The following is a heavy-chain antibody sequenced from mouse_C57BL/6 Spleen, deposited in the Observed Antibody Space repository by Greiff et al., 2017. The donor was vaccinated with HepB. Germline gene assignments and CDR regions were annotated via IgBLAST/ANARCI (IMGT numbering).Heavy chain of an antibody. CDR2: INPSSGYT. CDR3: ASQLTGTGAWFAY. J-gene: IGHJ3*01. D-gene: IGHD4-1*01. V-gene: IGHV1-7*01. CDR1: GYTFTSYW. Sequence: VQLQESGAELAKPGASVKLSCKASGYTFTSYWMHWVKQRPGQGLEWIGYINPSSGYTKYNQKFKDKATLTADKSSSTAYMQLSSLTYEDSAVYYCASQLTGTGAWFAYWGQGTLVTVSA.